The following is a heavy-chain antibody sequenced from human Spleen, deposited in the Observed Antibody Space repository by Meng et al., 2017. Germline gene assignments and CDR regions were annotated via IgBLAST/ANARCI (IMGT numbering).Heavy chain of an antibody. V-gene: IGHV1-18*01. CDR3: ARGTPGRSYSDY. J-gene: IGHJ4*02. CDR2: FVSNADT. CDR1: DYTSASYG. D-gene: IGHD3-10*01. Sequence: QAQLLHSGAEVKKTGASVVVSCKASDYTSASYGISWFRQAPGQGLEWMGWFVSNADTYPAQKFQGRVTMTRDTHTSTDFMELRSLRFDDTAVYYCARGTPGRSYSDYWGQGTLVTVSS.